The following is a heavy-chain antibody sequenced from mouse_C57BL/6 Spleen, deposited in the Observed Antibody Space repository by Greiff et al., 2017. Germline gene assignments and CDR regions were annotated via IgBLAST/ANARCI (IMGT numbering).Heavy chain of an antibody. CDR3: ARWDAAWFAY. D-gene: IGHD4-1*01. J-gene: IGHJ3*01. CDR2: IDPNSGGT. V-gene: IGHV1-72*01. Sequence: VQLQQPGAELVKPGASVKMSCKASGYTFTSYWMHWVKQRPGRGLEWIGRIDPNSGGTKYNEKFKGKATLTVDKPSSTAYMQLSSLTSEDSAVYYCARWDAAWFAYWGQGPLVTVSA. CDR1: GYTFTSYW.